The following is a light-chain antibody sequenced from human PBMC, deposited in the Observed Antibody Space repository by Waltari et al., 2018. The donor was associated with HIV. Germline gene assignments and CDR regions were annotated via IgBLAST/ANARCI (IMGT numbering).Light chain of an antibody. CDR1: QAIWKS. CDR2: AAS. CDR3: QQYYSPPPPT. V-gene: IGKV1-NL1*01. Sequence: DIQITPSLSSLSASFGSTVPFTCRASQAIWKSVAWYQHRPGKAPKLLLYAASRLESGVPSRFSGSRSGTEYALTISSLQPEDFAVYYCQQYYSPPPPTVGGGTKVEIK. J-gene: IGKJ4*01.